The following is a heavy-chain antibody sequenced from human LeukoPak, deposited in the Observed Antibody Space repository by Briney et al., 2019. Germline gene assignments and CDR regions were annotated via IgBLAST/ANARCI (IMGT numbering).Heavy chain of an antibody. CDR3: ARASFGDSNYGFSFDY. V-gene: IGHV1-2*02. CDR2: INPNSGGT. CDR1: GYTFTGYY. J-gene: IGHJ4*02. D-gene: IGHD4-11*01. Sequence: GASVKVSCKASGYTFTGYYMHWVRQAPGQGLEWMGWINPNSGGTNYAQKFQGRVTMTRDTSISTAYMELSRLRSDDTAVYYCARASFGDSNYGFSFDYWGQGTLVTVSS.